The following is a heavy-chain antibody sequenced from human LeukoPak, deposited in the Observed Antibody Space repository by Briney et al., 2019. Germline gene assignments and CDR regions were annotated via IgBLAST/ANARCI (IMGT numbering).Heavy chain of an antibody. D-gene: IGHD6-19*01. CDR2: MYHTGST. Sequence: SETLSLTCTVSGGSISGYYWSWIRQPPGKGLEWIGYMYHTGSTNYNPSLKSRVTISVDTSKNQFSLKLSSVTAADTAVYYCARDYFGKQWLTVYYYYYMDVWGKGTTVTISS. CDR1: GGSISGYY. V-gene: IGHV4-59*12. CDR3: ARDYFGKQWLTVYYYYYMDV. J-gene: IGHJ6*03.